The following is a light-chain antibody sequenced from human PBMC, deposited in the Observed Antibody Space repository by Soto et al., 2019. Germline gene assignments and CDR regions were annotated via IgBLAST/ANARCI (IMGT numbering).Light chain of an antibody. CDR3: QQYGSSLLT. V-gene: IGKV3-20*01. CDR2: GAS. Sequence: EIVLTQSPGTLSLSPGERATLSCRASQSVSSSYLAWYQQKPGQAPRLLIYGASSRATGIPGRFSGRGSGTDFTLTISRLEPEDFAVYYCQQYGSSLLTFGGGTKVEIK. J-gene: IGKJ4*01. CDR1: QSVSSSY.